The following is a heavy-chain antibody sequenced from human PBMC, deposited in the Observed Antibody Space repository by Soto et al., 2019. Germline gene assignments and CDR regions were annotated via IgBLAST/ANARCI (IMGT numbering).Heavy chain of an antibody. CDR2: ISAYNGNT. CDR1: GYSITDFG. D-gene: IGHD6-6*01. J-gene: IGHJ6*02. CDR3: ARDAGIAARRNYYYYYGMGV. V-gene: IGHV1-18*01. Sequence: ALLKGAWKTAGYSITDFGVSCGRHTKEQGLELMGWISAYNGNTNYAQKFQGRVTMTTDTSTSTAYMELRSLRSDDTAVYYCARDAGIAARRNYYYYYGMGVWGQGTTVTVSS.